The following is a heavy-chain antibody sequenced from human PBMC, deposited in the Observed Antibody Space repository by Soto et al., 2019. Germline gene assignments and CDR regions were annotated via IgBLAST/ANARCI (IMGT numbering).Heavy chain of an antibody. CDR1: GSTFRSYA. CDR2: ISCSGGST. D-gene: IGHD3-3*01. Sequence: XGSLRPSFVAVGSTFRSYAMSWVRRAPGKGLDWVSAISCSGGSTYYADSVKGRFTISRDNSTNALYLQMNSLRAEDTAVYYCAKAVLLSAYCPKWFDHWGQGTLVTVS. V-gene: IGHV3-23*01. J-gene: IGHJ5*02. CDR3: AKAVLLSAYCPKWFDH.